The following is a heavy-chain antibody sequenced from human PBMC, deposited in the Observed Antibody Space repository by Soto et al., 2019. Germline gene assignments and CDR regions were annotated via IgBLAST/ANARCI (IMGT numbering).Heavy chain of an antibody. D-gene: IGHD3-9*01. CDR1: GFTFSNAW. Sequence: EVQLVESGGGLVKPGGSLRLSCAASGFTFSNAWMSWVRQAPGKGLEWVGRIKSKTDGGTTDYAAPVKGRFTISRDDSKNTLYLQMNSLKTEDTAVYYCTTEYYDILGIPYLVEYFQHWGQGTLVTVSS. CDR2: IKSKTDGGTT. CDR3: TTEYYDILGIPYLVEYFQH. J-gene: IGHJ1*01. V-gene: IGHV3-15*01.